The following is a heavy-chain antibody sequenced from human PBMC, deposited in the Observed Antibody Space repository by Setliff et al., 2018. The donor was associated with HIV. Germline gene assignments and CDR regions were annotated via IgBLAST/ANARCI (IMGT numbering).Heavy chain of an antibody. Sequence: ASVKVSCKASGYSFTGNYLHWVRQVPGQGPEWMAWINPSSGDTQYAQEFQGRVTVTRDTSISTAYMDLSGLRSDDTAVYYCARGHCSGATCYHPWYWFDPWGQGTLVTVSS. D-gene: IGHD2-2*01. V-gene: IGHV1-2*02. CDR3: ARGHCSGATCYHPWYWFDP. J-gene: IGHJ5*02. CDR2: INPSSGDT. CDR1: GYSFTGNY.